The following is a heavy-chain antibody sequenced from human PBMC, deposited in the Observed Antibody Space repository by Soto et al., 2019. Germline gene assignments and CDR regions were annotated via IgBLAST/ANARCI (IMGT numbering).Heavy chain of an antibody. CDR2: IKSKTSGETT. Sequence: GGSLGLSCVASGFTFSNAWISWVLQAPGKGQEWVGRIKSKTSGETTDYAAPVKGRFTLSKDDSKNTLYLQMNSLNTEVTAVYYCSTDGPYPHERSGLHYYSGQGTLVPVSS. CDR1: GFTFSNAW. CDR3: STDGPYPHERSGLHYY. J-gene: IGHJ4*02. V-gene: IGHV3-15*01. D-gene: IGHD2-15*01.